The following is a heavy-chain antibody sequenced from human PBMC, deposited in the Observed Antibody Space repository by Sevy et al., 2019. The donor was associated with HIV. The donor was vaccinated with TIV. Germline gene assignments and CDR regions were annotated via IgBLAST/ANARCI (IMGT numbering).Heavy chain of an antibody. CDR2: ISGNDDTI. Sequence: GGSLRLSCAASGFILSDYYMTWVRQAPGKGLEWVSYISGNDDTIYYADSVKGRFTISRDNTKNSLYLKMNSLRAEDTAVYYCATDHVKDGDLGDYYYYAMDVWAQGTTVTVSS. CDR3: ATDHVKDGDLGDYYYYAMDV. D-gene: IGHD4-17*01. J-gene: IGHJ6*02. CDR1: GFILSDYY. V-gene: IGHV3-11*01.